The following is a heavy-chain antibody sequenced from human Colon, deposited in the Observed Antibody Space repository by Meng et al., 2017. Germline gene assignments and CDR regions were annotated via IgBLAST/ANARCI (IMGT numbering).Heavy chain of an antibody. D-gene: IGHD3-16*02. Sequence: QLQEAGSGLEAPSQTLSLTCSGSGVSNNTPDYYWNWIRQSPRKGLEWIGYIHSSGTTHFNPSLESRLAMSLDPSKNQFSLRLLRVTAADTATYFCARNPVIPDARTFDSWGQGTLVTVSS. J-gene: IGHJ1*01. CDR2: IHSSGTT. V-gene: IGHV4-30-4*01. CDR3: ARNPVIPDARTFDS. CDR1: GVSNNTPDYY.